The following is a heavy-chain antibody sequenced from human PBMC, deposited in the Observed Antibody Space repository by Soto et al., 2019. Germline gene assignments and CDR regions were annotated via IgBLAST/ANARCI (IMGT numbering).Heavy chain of an antibody. Sequence: QVQLVQSGAEVQKPGSSVKVSCKASGGTFSSYAISWVRQAPGQGLEWMGGIIPIFGTANYAQKFQGRVTITRDGSKSHAHLGPSGLRSGDTAVYYWARSPPPYCGGDCLYYYYGMDVWGQGTTVTVSS. CDR2: IIPIFGTA. CDR3: ARSPPPYCGGDCLYYYYGMDV. J-gene: IGHJ6*02. CDR1: GGTFSSYA. V-gene: IGHV1-69*01. D-gene: IGHD2-21*02.